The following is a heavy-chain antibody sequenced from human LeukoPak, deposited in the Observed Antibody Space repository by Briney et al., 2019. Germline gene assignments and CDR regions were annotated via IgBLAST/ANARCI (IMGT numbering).Heavy chain of an antibody. Sequence: ASVKVSCKASGYTFTSYGISRVRQAPGQGLEWMGWISAYNGNTNYAQKLQGRVTMTTDTSTSTAYMELRSLRSDDTAVYYCARDMGYDFWSEYYYYGMDVWGQGTTVTVSS. CDR2: ISAYNGNT. CDR1: GYTFTSYG. J-gene: IGHJ6*02. CDR3: ARDMGYDFWSEYYYYGMDV. V-gene: IGHV1-18*01. D-gene: IGHD3-3*01.